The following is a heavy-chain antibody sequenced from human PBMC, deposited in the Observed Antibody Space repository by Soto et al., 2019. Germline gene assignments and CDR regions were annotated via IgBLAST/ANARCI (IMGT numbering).Heavy chain of an antibody. D-gene: IGHD3-22*01. J-gene: IGHJ4*02. Sequence: GESLKISCAASGFTFSSYGMHWVRQAPGKGLEWVAVISYDGSNKYYADSVKGRFTISRDNSKNTLYLQMNSLRAEDTAVYYCAKDPGDSSGYYYGYFDYWGQGTLVTVSS. CDR2: ISYDGSNK. V-gene: IGHV3-30*18. CDR1: GFTFSSYG. CDR3: AKDPGDSSGYYYGYFDY.